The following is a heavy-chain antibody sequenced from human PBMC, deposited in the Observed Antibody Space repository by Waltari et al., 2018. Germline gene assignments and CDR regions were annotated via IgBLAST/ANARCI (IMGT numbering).Heavy chain of an antibody. J-gene: IGHJ4*02. CDR2: IRSSGDNI. Sequence: EEQLVESGGGLVRPGGTLRLYCAASGVISRIKSMNWLRQPPGMGLEWHASIRSSGDNIKYSDSLRFRVTVSRDNAGDSLYLQMNSLTVEDTATYYCSRGITIVEAQDNDDYWGQGTLVTVSS. D-gene: IGHD3-10*01. CDR3: SRGITIVEAQDNDDY. V-gene: IGHV3-21*02. CDR1: GVISRIKS.